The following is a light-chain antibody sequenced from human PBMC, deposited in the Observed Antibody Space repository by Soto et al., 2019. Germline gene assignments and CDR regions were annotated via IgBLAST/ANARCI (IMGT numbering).Light chain of an antibody. CDR1: QSVSSY. CDR2: DAS. V-gene: IGKV3-11*01. J-gene: IGKJ5*01. Sequence: EILLTQSPTTLSLSPGEGATLSCRASQSVSSYLAWYQQKPGQSPRLLIYDASNRATGIPARFSGSGSGTDFTLTISSLEPEDFAVYYCQQRKTFGQGTRLEIK. CDR3: QQRKT.